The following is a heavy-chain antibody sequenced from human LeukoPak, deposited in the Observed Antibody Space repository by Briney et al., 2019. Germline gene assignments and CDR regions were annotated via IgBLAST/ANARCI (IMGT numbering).Heavy chain of an antibody. CDR1: GFTFSNYA. CDR2: IYSGGST. V-gene: IGHV3-53*01. Sequence: GGSLRLSCAASGFTFSNYAMSWVRQAPGKGLEWVSVIYSGGSTYYADSVKGRFTISRDNSKNTLYLQMNSLRAEDTAVYYCARGGRDYGYWGQGTLVTVSS. J-gene: IGHJ4*02. CDR3: ARGGRDYGY. D-gene: IGHD4/OR15-4a*01.